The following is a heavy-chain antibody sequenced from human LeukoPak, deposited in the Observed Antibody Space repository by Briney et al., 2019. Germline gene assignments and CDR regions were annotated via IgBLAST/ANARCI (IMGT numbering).Heavy chain of an antibody. Sequence: SETLSLTCAVSGGSISSSNWWSWVRQPPGKGLEWIGEIYHSGSTNYNPSLKSRVTISVDKSKNQYSLKLSSVTAADTAVYYCARGDCGGDCYSFDYWGQGTLVTVSS. CDR1: GGSISSSNW. D-gene: IGHD2-21*02. J-gene: IGHJ4*02. CDR3: ARGDCGGDCYSFDY. V-gene: IGHV4-4*02. CDR2: IYHSGST.